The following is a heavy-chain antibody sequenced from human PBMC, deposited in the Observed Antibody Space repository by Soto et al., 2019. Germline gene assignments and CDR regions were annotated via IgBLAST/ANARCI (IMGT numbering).Heavy chain of an antibody. J-gene: IGHJ5*02. D-gene: IGHD3-22*01. CDR1: GFTFSSYS. V-gene: IGHV3-21*01. CDR2: ISSTSSYI. Sequence: TGGSLRLSCVASGFTFSSYSMNWVRQAPGKGLEWVSSISSTSSYIYYADSLKGRFTISRDNAKDSLYLQMNSLRAEDTAVYYCARATAIGNWFDPWGQGTQVTVSS. CDR3: ARATAIGNWFDP.